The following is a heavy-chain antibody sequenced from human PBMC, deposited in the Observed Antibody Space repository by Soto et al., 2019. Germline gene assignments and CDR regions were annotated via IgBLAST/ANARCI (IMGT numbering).Heavy chain of an antibody. V-gene: IGHV6-1*01. CDR3: ARIRTVRHRYYSYGMDV. CDR2: TYYRSKWYN. CDR1: GDSVSSNSAA. J-gene: IGHJ6*02. Sequence: SQTLSLTCAISGDSVSSNSAAWNWIRQSPSRGLEWLGRTYYRSKWYNDYAVSVKSRITINPDTSKNQFSLQLNSVTPEDTAVYYCARIRTVRHRYYSYGMDVWGQGPTVTVSS. D-gene: IGHD4-17*01.